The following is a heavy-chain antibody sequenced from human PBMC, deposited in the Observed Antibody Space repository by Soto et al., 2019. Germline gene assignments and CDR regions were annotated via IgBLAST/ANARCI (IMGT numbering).Heavy chain of an antibody. D-gene: IGHD6-13*01. J-gene: IGHJ6*02. CDR2: IIPIFGTA. V-gene: IGHV1-69*13. CDR3: ASTAIAAAGYYYYYGMDV. CDR1: GGTFSIYA. Sequence: SVKVSCKASGGTFSIYAISGVRQAPVQGREWMGGIIPIFGTANYAQKFQGRVTITADESTSTAYMELSSLRSEDTAVYYCASTAIAAAGYYYYYGMDVWGQGTTVTVSS.